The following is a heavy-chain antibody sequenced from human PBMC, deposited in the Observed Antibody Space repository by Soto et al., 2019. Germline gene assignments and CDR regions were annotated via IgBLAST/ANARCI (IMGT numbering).Heavy chain of an antibody. CDR1: GGSFSGYY. Sequence: QVQLQQWGAGPLRPLETLSLTCGVSGGSFSGYYWAWIRQSPGKGLEWIGETNDRGSINYNPSQKSRVSSSVDTSKNHSSLTLRSVTAAETAVYYCARESHDILTGPPWVWYFDLWGRGTLVTVSS. CDR2: TNDRGSI. J-gene: IGHJ2*01. V-gene: IGHV4-34*01. D-gene: IGHD3-9*01. CDR3: ARESHDILTGPPWVWYFDL.